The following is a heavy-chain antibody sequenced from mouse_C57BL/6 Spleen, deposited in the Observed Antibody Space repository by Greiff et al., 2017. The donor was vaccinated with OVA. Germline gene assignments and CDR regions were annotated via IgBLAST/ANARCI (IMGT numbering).Heavy chain of an antibody. Sequence: QVQLKQSGAELVRPGASVKLSCKASGYTFTDYYINWVKQRPGQGLEWIARIYPGSGNTYYNEKFKGKATLTAEKSSSTAYMQLSSLTSEDSAVYFCARYRSSSHYYAMDYWGQGTSVTVSS. CDR3: ARYRSSSHYYAMDY. CDR1: GYTFTDYY. CDR2: IYPGSGNT. D-gene: IGHD1-1*01. V-gene: IGHV1-76*01. J-gene: IGHJ4*01.